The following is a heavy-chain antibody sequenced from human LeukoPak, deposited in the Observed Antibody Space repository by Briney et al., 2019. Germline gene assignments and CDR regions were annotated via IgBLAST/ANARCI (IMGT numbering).Heavy chain of an antibody. CDR3: ARVHYDILTGHYYYYGMDV. CDR1: GYTFTGYY. CDR2: INPNSGGT. J-gene: IGHJ6*02. V-gene: IGHV1-2*02. D-gene: IGHD3-9*01. Sequence: GASVKVSCKASGYTFTGYYMHWVRQAPGQGLEWMGWINPNSGGTNYAQKFQGRVTMTRDTSISTAYMELSRLRSDDTAVYYCARVHYDILTGHYYYYGMDVWGQGTTVTVSS.